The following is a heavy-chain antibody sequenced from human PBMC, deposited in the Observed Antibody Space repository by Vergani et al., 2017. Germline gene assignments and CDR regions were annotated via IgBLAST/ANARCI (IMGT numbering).Heavy chain of an antibody. D-gene: IGHD3-10*01. CDR3: ARHVVHYTSGSFYVSCFDP. CDR2: IYHSGSA. J-gene: IGHJ5*02. CDR1: GYSINSGYS. V-gene: IGHV4-38-2*01. Sequence: QVQLQESGPGLVKPLETLSLTCAVPGYSINSGYSWGWIRQSPGKGLEWIGSIYHSGSAYYNPSLKSRVTISVDMSKNHFSLKLNSVTAADTALYYCARHVVHYTSGSFYVSCFDPWGQGTLVTVSS.